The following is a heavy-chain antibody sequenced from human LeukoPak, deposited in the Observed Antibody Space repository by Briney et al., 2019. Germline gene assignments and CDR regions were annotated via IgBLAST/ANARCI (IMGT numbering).Heavy chain of an antibody. CDR2: INPNSGGT. Sequence: ASVKVSCKASGYTFTSYDINWVRQATGQGLEWMGWINPNSGGTNYAQKFQGRVTMTRDTSISTAYMELSRLRSDDTAVYYCARDLPLLWFGEYIPHYYMDVWGKGTTVTVSS. V-gene: IGHV1-2*02. CDR3: ARDLPLLWFGEYIPHYYMDV. J-gene: IGHJ6*03. D-gene: IGHD3-10*01. CDR1: GYTFTSYD.